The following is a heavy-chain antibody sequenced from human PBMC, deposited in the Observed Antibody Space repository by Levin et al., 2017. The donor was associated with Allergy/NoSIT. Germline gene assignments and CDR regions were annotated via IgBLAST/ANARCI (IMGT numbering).Heavy chain of an antibody. V-gene: IGHV4-34*01. CDR1: GGSFSGYY. J-gene: IGHJ5*02. D-gene: IGHD5-18*01. Sequence: PSQTLSLTCAVYGGSFSGYYWSWIRQPPGKGLEWIGEINHSGSTNYNPSLKSRVTISVDTSKNQFSLKLSSVTAADTAVYYCAREGQLWLYNWFDPWGQGTLVTVSS. CDR2: INHSGST. CDR3: AREGQLWLYNWFDP.